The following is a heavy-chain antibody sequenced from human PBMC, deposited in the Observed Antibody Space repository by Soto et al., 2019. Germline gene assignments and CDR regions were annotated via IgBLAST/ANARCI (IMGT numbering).Heavy chain of an antibody. V-gene: IGHV3-23*01. J-gene: IGHJ5*02. CDR3: AREGPWVLRYFDWFPSARGDTSWFDP. D-gene: IGHD3-9*01. CDR2: LSASGATT. Sequence: GGSLRLSCAASGFTFSTYAMTWVRQAPGKGLKWVSALSASGATTYHADSVKGRFTISRDNAKNSLYLQMNSLRSEDTAVYYCAREGPWVLRYFDWFPSARGDTSWFDPWGQGTLVTVSS. CDR1: GFTFSTYA.